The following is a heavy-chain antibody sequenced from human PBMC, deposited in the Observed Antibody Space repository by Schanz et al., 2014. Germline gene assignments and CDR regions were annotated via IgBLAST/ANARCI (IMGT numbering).Heavy chain of an antibody. CDR3: AKDAENTAMITDYFDY. V-gene: IGHV3-23*04. CDR2: FNDGGVNK. J-gene: IGHJ4*02. D-gene: IGHD5-18*01. CDR1: GFSFSTYW. Sequence: EEQLVESGGGLVQPGGSLRLSCAASGFSFSTYWMSWVRQAPGKGLEWVSSFNDGGVNKYYADSVKGRFTISSDNSKSTLYLQMNSLRAEDTAVYYCAKDAENTAMITDYFDYWGQGTLVTVSS.